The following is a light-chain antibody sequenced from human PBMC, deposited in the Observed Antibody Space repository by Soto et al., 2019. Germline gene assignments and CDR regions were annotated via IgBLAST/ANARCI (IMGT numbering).Light chain of an antibody. CDR3: SSYTSSSTLV. V-gene: IGLV2-14*01. CDR1: SSDIGGYNY. Sequence: QSALTQPASVSGSPGQSITISCTGTSSDIGGYNYVSWYQHHPGRAPKLMIYEVSNRPSGISSRFSGSKSGNTASLTISGLQAEDEAAYSCSSYTSSSTLVFGGGTKLTVL. J-gene: IGLJ2*01. CDR2: EVS.